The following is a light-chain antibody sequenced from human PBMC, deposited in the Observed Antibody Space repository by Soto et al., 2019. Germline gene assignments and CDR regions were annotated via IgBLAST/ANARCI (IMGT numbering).Light chain of an antibody. CDR3: CSYAGSYLWV. CDR2: DVS. CDR1: SSDVGGYNS. Sequence: QSALTQPRSVSGSPGQSVTISCTGTSSDVGGYNSVSWYQQHPGKAPKLMIYDVSKGPSGVPDRFSGSKSGNTAYLTISALQAEDEADYYCCSYAGSYLWVFGGGTKLTVL. V-gene: IGLV2-11*01. J-gene: IGLJ3*02.